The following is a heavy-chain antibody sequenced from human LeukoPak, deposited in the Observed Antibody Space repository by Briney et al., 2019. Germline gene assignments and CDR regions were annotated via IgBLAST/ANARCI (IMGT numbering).Heavy chain of an antibody. J-gene: IGHJ4*02. CDR3: ARGGSYYDSTENADY. D-gene: IGHD3-22*01. Sequence: GAPVKVSCKASGYTFTSYDINWVRQATGQGLEWKGWMNPNRGNTGYAQKFQGRATMTRTNFISTPYMELRRLRSEDTAVYYCARGGSYYDSTENADYWGQGTLVTVSS. CDR2: MNPNRGNT. CDR1: GYTFTSYD. V-gene: IGHV1-8*01.